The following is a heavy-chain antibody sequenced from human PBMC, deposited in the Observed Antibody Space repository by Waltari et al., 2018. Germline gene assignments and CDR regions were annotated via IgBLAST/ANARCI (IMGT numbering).Heavy chain of an antibody. CDR1: GYAVNSGFY. Sequence: QVQLQESGPGLVKSSETLSLTCDVSGYAVNSGFYWGWIRQAPGKGLEWVATIYHDGTTFYTPSRKSRLSVSMDTSKNQISLTLKSVTAADTALYYCSRQVLGYCTSAACRRLESWGQGTLVTVSS. CDR3: SRQVLGYCTSAACRRLES. D-gene: IGHD2-2*03. CDR2: IYHDGTT. J-gene: IGHJ4*02. V-gene: IGHV4-38-2*01.